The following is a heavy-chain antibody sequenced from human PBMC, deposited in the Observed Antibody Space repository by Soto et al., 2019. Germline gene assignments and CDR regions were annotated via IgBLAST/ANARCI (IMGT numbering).Heavy chain of an antibody. D-gene: IGHD1-26*01. CDR3: AQSGDRDY. Sequence: QVQLQESGPGLVKPSQTLSLTCTVSGGSISSGGYYWTWIRQHPEKGLEWIGYIYYSGSTYYNPSXXSXVXXSVDTSKNQFSLKLSSVTAADTAVYYCAQSGDRDYWGQGTLVTVSS. J-gene: IGHJ4*02. CDR1: GGSISSGGYY. CDR2: IYYSGST. V-gene: IGHV4-31*01.